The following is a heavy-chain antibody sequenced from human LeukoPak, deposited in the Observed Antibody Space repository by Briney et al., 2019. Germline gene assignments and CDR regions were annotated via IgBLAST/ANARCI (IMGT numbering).Heavy chain of an antibody. CDR2: ITGGSENT. CDR3: AKATLGYCSSTSCYGDY. CDR1: GFTFSSSG. J-gene: IGHJ4*02. V-gene: IGHV3-23*01. Sequence: GGSLRLSCAASGFTFSSSGMSWVRQAPGKGLEYVSAITGGSENTYYADSVKGRCTISRDNSKNTLYLQMNSLRAEDTAVYYCAKATLGYCSSTSCYGDYWGQGTLVTVSS. D-gene: IGHD2-2*01.